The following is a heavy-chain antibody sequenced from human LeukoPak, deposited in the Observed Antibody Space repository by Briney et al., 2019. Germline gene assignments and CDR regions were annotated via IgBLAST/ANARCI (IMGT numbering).Heavy chain of an antibody. J-gene: IGHJ5*02. D-gene: IGHD2-15*01. Sequence: PSETLSLTCSVSGESISSGRYYWSWIRQPAEKGLEWIGRIFTSGSTNFNPSLKSRVTMSVDTSKNQFSLKLSSMTAADTAVYYCARDRSYCTRDTCYYNWFDPWGPGTLVTVSS. CDR3: ARDRSYCTRDTCYYNWFDP. CDR1: GESISSGRYY. CDR2: IFTSGST. V-gene: IGHV4-61*02.